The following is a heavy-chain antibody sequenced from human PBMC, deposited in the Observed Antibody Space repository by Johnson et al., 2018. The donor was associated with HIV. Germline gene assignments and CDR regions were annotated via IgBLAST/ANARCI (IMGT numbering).Heavy chain of an antibody. J-gene: IGHJ3*02. CDR1: GFTFDHYS. V-gene: IGHV3-9*01. Sequence: VQLVESGGGLVQPGRSLSLSCAASGFTFDHYSMHWVRPAPGQGLEWVSGISWTSGIICYADSVKCQFTISRDNAKNSLYLQMNSLGHKDTAVYYCAEPPAMGADAFDIWGQGTMVTVSS. D-gene: IGHD3-16*01. CDR2: ISWTSGII. CDR3: AEPPAMGADAFDI.